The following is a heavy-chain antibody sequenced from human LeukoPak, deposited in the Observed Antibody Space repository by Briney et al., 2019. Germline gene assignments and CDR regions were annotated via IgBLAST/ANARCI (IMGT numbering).Heavy chain of an antibody. Sequence: SETLSLTCTVSGGSISSYYWSWIRQPPGKGLEWIGYIYYSGSTNYNPSLKSRVTISVDTSKSQFSLKLSSVTAADTAVYYCARGYYHNWFDPWGQGTLVTVSS. CDR1: GGSISSYY. D-gene: IGHD3-22*01. J-gene: IGHJ5*02. CDR2: IYYSGST. CDR3: ARGYYHNWFDP. V-gene: IGHV4-59*12.